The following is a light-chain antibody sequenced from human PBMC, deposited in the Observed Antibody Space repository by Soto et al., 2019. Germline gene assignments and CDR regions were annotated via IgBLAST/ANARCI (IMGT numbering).Light chain of an antibody. J-gene: IGKJ2*01. CDR2: AAS. V-gene: IGKV1-39*01. Sequence: DIQMTQSPSSLSASVGDRVTITCRASQSIGRYLNWFQQKLGKAPKLLIYAASSLQSGVPSRFSGSGSGTHFTLTITGLQPEDFGTYYCQQSYSPPPTFGQGTKLEIK. CDR3: QQSYSPPPT. CDR1: QSIGRY.